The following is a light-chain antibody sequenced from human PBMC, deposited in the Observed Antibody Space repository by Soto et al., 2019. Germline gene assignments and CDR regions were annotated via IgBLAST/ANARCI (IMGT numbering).Light chain of an antibody. Sequence: EIVMTQSPATLSVSPGERATLSCRASQSLSTDLAWYQQKPGQSPRLLIYGAFTRATGIPARFSGSGSGTDFTLTISSLEPEDFAVYYCQHRSNWPRTFGQGTKLEIK. V-gene: IGKV3-11*01. CDR1: QSLSTD. CDR2: GAF. J-gene: IGKJ2*01. CDR3: QHRSNWPRT.